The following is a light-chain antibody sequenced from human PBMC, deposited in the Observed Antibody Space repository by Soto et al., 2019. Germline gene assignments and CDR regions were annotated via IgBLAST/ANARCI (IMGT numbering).Light chain of an antibody. J-gene: IGKJ4*01. CDR3: QQYDNYLNT. CDR2: DAS. Sequence: DIRMTRSPSTLSASVGDRVTITCRASQSVRSWLAWYQQKPGRAPKFLIYDASSLESGVPSRFSGSGSEREFTLTISHLQPDDFATYYCQQYDNYLNTYGGG. V-gene: IGKV1-5*01. CDR1: QSVRSW.